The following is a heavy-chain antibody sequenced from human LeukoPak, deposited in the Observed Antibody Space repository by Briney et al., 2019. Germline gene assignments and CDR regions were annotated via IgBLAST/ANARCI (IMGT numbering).Heavy chain of an antibody. V-gene: IGHV5-51*01. D-gene: IGHD2-2*01. CDR2: IYPGDSDT. CDR3: ARGYCSSTSCYRFDY. Sequence: GESLKISCKGSGYSFTSYWIGWVRQMPGKGLEWMGIIYPGDSDTRYSPSFQGQVTISADKSISTAYLQWSSLKASDTAMYYCARGYCSSTSCYRFDYWGQGTLVTVSS. J-gene: IGHJ4*02. CDR1: GYSFTSYW.